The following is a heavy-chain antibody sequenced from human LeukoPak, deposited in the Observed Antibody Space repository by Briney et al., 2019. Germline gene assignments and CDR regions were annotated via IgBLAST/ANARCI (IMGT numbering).Heavy chain of an antibody. CDR2: IYYSGST. D-gene: IGHD3-10*01. V-gene: IGHV4-38-2*02. Sequence: SETLSLTCTVSGYSISSSYYWGWIRQPPGKGLEWIGSIYYSGSTYYNPSLKSRVTISVDTSKNQFSLKLSSVTAADTAVYYCARGGVLLWFGELLYPAYFQHWGQGTLVTVSS. J-gene: IGHJ1*01. CDR1: GYSISSSYY. CDR3: ARGGVLLWFGELLYPAYFQH.